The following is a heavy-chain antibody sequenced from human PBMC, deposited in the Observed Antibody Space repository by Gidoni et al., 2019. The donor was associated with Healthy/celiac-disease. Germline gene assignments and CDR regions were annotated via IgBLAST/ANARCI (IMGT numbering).Heavy chain of an antibody. CDR2: GSGGST. J-gene: IGHJ4*02. Sequence: GSGGSTYYADSVKGRFTISRDNSKNTLYLQMNSLRAEDTAVYYCAIFPPSSSIDVTGPCDYWGQGTLVTVSS. D-gene: IGHD3-3*02. CDR3: AIFPPSSSIDVTGPCDY. V-gene: IGHV3-23*01.